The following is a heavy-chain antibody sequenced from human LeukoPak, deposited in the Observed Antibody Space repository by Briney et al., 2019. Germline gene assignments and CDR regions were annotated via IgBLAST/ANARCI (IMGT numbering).Heavy chain of an antibody. J-gene: IGHJ4*02. D-gene: IGHD2-2*01. Sequence: ASVKVSCKVSGYTLTELSMHWVRQAPGKGLEWMGGFDPEDGETIYAQKFQGRVTMTEDTSTDTAYMELSSLRSEDTAVYYCATGERVVPAASYYFEYWGQGTLVTVSS. V-gene: IGHV1-24*01. CDR3: ATGERVVPAASYYFEY. CDR1: GYTLTELS. CDR2: FDPEDGET.